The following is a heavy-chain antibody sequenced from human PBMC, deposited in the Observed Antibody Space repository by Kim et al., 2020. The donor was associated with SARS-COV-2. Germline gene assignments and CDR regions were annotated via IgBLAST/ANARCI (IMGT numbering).Heavy chain of an antibody. CDR1: GFTFSGSA. J-gene: IGHJ3*01. CDR3: TVIAATASYNAFDL. D-gene: IGHD2-15*01. Sequence: GGSLRLSCTASGFTFSGSAMHWVRQASGKGLEWVGRIRSKANNYATAFAASVKGRFTISRDDSNNTEYLQMNSLKTEDTAVYYCTVIAATASYNAFDLWGQGTMVTVSS. CDR2: IRSKANNYAT. V-gene: IGHV3-73*01.